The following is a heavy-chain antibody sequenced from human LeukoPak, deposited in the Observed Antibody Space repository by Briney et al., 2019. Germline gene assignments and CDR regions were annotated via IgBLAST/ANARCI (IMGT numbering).Heavy chain of an antibody. D-gene: IGHD6-6*01. J-gene: IGHJ4*02. Sequence: PGRSLRLSCAASGFTFSSYGMHWVRQAPGKGLEWVAVIPYDGSNKYYADSVKGRFTISRDNSKNTLYLQMNSLRAEDTAVYYCARDGRAIAALSDYWGQGTLVTVSS. CDR3: ARDGRAIAALSDY. CDR1: GFTFSSYG. V-gene: IGHV3-30*03. CDR2: IPYDGSNK.